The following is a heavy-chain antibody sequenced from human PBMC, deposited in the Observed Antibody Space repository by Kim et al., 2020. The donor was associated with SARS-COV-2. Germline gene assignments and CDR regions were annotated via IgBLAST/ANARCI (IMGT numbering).Heavy chain of an antibody. CDR3: ARDNYGGYLDL. CDR2: IWFDGSNE. CDR1: GFTFSSYG. J-gene: IGHJ2*01. Sequence: GGSLRLSCAASGFTFSSYGMQWVRQAPGKGPEWVAIIWFDGSNEYYADSVKGRFTISRDNSNLYLQMNSLRVEDTALYYCARDNYGGYLDLWGRGTLVT. D-gene: IGHD3-10*01. V-gene: IGHV3-33*01.